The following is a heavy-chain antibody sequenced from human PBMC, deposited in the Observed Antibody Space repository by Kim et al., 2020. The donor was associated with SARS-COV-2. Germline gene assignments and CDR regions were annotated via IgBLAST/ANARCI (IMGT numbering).Heavy chain of an antibody. D-gene: IGHD5-18*01. J-gene: IGHJ4*02. CDR2: IYYSGST. CDR1: GGSISSGGYY. V-gene: IGHV4-31*03. CDR3: ARERRVYSLAGGGIYYFDY. Sequence: SETLSLTCTVSGGSISSGGYYWSWIRQHPGKGLEWIGYIYYSGSTYYNPSLKSRVTISVDTSKNQFSLKLSSVTAADTAVYYCARERRVYSLAGGGIYYFDYWGQGTLVTVSS.